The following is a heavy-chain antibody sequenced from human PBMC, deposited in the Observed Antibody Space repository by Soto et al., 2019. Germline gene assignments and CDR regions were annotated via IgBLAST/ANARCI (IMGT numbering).Heavy chain of an antibody. CDR1: GFTFSSYA. J-gene: IGHJ4*02. Sequence: GGSLRLSCSASGFTFSSYAMHWVRRAPGKGLEYVSAISSNGGSTYYADSVKGRFTISRDNSKNTLYLQMSSLRAEDTAVYYCVKGGSEMATIRLYWGQGTLVTVSS. V-gene: IGHV3-64D*06. D-gene: IGHD5-12*01. CDR2: ISSNGGST. CDR3: VKGGSEMATIRLY.